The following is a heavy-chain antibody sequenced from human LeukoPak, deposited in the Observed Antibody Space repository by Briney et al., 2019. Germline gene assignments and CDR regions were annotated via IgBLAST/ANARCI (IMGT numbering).Heavy chain of an antibody. D-gene: IGHD2-21*02. V-gene: IGHV4-39*07. Sequence: SETLSLTCTVSGGSISSSSYYWGWIRQPPGKGLEWIGSIYYSGSTYYNPSLKSRVTISVDTSKNQFSLNLKSVTAADTAVYYCATSQCGSDCYLAGDYWGQGTLVTVSS. J-gene: IGHJ4*02. CDR1: GGSISSSSYY. CDR3: ATSQCGSDCYLAGDY. CDR2: IYYSGST.